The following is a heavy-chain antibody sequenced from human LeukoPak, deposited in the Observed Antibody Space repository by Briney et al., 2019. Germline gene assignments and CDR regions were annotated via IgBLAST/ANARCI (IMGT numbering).Heavy chain of an antibody. D-gene: IGHD1-26*01. J-gene: IGHJ5*02. V-gene: IGHV3-7*02. CDR2: IKQDGSEK. CDR1: GFTFSRYW. CDR3: AGAMYSGSFDP. Sequence: PGGSLRLSCATSGFTFSRYWMNWVRQAPGKGLEWVANIKQDGSEKYYVDSVKGRCTVSRDNAKNSLYLQMSSLRVEDTAVYYCAGAMYSGSFDPWGQGILVTVSS.